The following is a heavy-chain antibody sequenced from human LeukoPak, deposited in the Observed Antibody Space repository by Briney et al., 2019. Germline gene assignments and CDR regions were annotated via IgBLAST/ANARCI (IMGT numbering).Heavy chain of an antibody. J-gene: IGHJ3*02. CDR3: ASGGLDRTHDAFDI. Sequence: SETLSLTCTVSGGSISSGGYYWSWIRQHPGKGLEWIGYIYYSGGTYYNPSLKSRVTISVDTSKNQFSLKLSSVTAADTAVYYCASGGLDRTHDAFDIWGQGTMVTVSS. CDR2: IYYSGGT. V-gene: IGHV4-31*03. CDR1: GGSISSGGYY. D-gene: IGHD3-16*01.